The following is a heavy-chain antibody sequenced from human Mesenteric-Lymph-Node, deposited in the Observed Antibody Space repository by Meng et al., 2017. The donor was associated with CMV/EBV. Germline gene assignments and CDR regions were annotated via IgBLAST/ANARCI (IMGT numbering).Heavy chain of an antibody. CDR1: GFIFSTAR. D-gene: IGHD3-3*01. Sequence: ESLKISCAASGFIFSTARMNWVRQAPGKGLEWVGYISSSGNSRYYADSVKGRFTISRDNAKNSLWLQMDSLRAEDTAVYYCARLGSDFWSGYYIYYFDYWGQGTLVTVSS. V-gene: IGHV3-48*04. CDR3: ARLGSDFWSGYYIYYFDY. J-gene: IGHJ4*02. CDR2: ISSSGNSR.